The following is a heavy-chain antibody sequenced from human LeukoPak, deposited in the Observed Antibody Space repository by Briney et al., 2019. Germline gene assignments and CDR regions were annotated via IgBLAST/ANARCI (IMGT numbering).Heavy chain of an antibody. CDR2: INPDSGGT. J-gene: IGHJ4*02. D-gene: IGHD3-10*01. V-gene: IGHV1-2*02. CDR1: GYTFTGYY. CDR3: ARDLGDTYGSVGDFDY. Sequence: ASVKVSCKGSGYTFTGYYMHWVRQAPGQGLEWMGWINPDSGGTIYAQNFQGRVTMTRDTSISTAYMELSSLRSDDTAVYYCARDLGDTYGSVGDFDYWGQGTLVTVSS.